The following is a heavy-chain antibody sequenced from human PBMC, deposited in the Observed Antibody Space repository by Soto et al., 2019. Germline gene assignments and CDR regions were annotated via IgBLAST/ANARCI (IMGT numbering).Heavy chain of an antibody. CDR2: INASNGNT. J-gene: IGHJ6*02. CDR1: GYTFTSYA. Sequence: ASVKVSCKASGYTFTSYAMHWVRQPPGQRLEWMGWINASNGNTKYSQKFQGRVTITRDTSASTAYMELSSLRSEDTAVYYCASCYYGSGSYNYYYYGMDVWGQGTTVTVSS. D-gene: IGHD3-10*01. V-gene: IGHV1-3*01. CDR3: ASCYYGSGSYNYYYYGMDV.